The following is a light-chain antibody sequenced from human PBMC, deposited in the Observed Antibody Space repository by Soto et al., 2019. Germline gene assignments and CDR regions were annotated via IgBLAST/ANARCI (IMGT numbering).Light chain of an antibody. CDR1: QTISSW. CDR3: QHYNSYSEA. CDR2: KAS. J-gene: IGKJ1*01. V-gene: IGKV1-5*03. Sequence: IQKTQSPATLSGSGGDRVTITCRASQTISSWLAWYQQKPGKAPKLLIYKASTLKSGVPSRFSGSGSGTEFTLTISSLQPDDFATYYCQHYNSYSEAFGQGTKVDI.